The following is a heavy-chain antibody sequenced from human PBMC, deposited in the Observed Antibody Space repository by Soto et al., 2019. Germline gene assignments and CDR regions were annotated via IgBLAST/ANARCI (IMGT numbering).Heavy chain of an antibody. J-gene: IGHJ2*01. CDR3: AREIMPLTNDWYFDL. CDR1: GGSISGGVHS. D-gene: IGHD2-8*01. Sequence: QVQLQESGPGLVKPSDTLSLTFTVSGGSISGGVHSWSWIRQPPGKGLEWIGHIFDSGSTYYNPSLKIRLPISVDTSKNQFSLRLSSVTAADTAVYYCAREIMPLTNDWYFDLWGRGTLVTVSS. V-gene: IGHV4-30-4*01. CDR2: IFDSGST.